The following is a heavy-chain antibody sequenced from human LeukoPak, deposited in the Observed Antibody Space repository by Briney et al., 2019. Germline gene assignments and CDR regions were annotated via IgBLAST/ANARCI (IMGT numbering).Heavy chain of an antibody. Sequence: GGSLRLSCAASGFTFSSYDMHWVRQATGKGLEWVSAIGTAGDTYYPGSVKGRFTISRENAKNSLYLQMNSLRAGDTAVYYCAKGEEGATPRLFDYWGQGTLVTVSS. CDR2: IGTAGDT. D-gene: IGHD1-26*01. J-gene: IGHJ4*02. CDR1: GFTFSSYD. CDR3: AKGEEGATPRLFDY. V-gene: IGHV3-13*01.